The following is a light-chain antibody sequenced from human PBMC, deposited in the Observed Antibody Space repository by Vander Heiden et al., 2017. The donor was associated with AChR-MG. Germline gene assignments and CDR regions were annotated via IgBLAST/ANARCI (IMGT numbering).Light chain of an antibody. CDR1: SPNIGTGYG. CDR2: GYN. Sequence: QSVLTQPPSGSAAPGTRVTMSGTGSSPNIGTGYGVHWYQQRPAKAPKLLISGYNNRPAGVSDRFSTSKSGTSASLAITGLQAEDEADYYCQSYDSSRRGVFGGGTKLTVL. J-gene: IGLJ2*01. CDR3: QSYDSSRRGV. V-gene: IGLV1-40*01.